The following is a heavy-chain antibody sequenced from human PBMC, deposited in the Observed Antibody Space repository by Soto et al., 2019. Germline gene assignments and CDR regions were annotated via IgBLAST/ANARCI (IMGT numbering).Heavy chain of an antibody. CDR1: GFTFSSYR. D-gene: IGHD5-12*01. V-gene: IGHV3-74*01. J-gene: IGHJ4*02. CDR2: INSDGSST. Sequence: WVSLRLSCLASGFTFSSYRMHWVRQAPGKGLVWVSRINSDGSSTSYADSVKGRFTISRDNAKNTLYLQMNSLRAEDTAVYYFARARYSGYGYWGKGTLVAVSS. CDR3: ARARYSGYGY.